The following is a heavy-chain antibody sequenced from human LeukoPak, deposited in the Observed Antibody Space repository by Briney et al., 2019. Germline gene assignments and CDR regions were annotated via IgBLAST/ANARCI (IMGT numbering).Heavy chain of an antibody. CDR2: IFYSGST. V-gene: IGHV4-31*03. J-gene: IGHJ4*02. CDR1: GGSISSGGYY. CDR3: ARGAPTVTTFFDY. D-gene: IGHD4-17*01. Sequence: SETLSLTCTVSGGSISSGGYYWSWIRQHPGKGLEFIGYIFYSGSTHYNPSLKSRVTISVDTSKNHFSLNLRSVTAADTAVYYCARGAPTVTTFFDYGGQGTLVTVSS.